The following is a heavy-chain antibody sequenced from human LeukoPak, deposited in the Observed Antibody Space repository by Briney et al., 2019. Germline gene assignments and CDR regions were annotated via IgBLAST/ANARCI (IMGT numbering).Heavy chain of an antibody. J-gene: IGHJ4*02. Sequence: ETLSLTCTVSGGSIRSSYYYWGWIRQPPGKGLEWVSSISSSSSYIYHADSVKGRFTISRDNAKNSLYLQMNSLRAEDTAVYYCARMPHYGDLNYSFDYWGQGTLVTVSS. V-gene: IGHV3-21*06. CDR1: GGSIRSSYYY. D-gene: IGHD4-17*01. CDR2: ISSSSSYI. CDR3: ARMPHYGDLNYSFDY.